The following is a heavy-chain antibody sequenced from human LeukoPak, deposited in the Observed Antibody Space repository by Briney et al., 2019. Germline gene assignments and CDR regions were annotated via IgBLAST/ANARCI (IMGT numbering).Heavy chain of an antibody. Sequence: PSETLSLTCTVSGGSISSYYWTWIRQPPGKGLEWIGYIYYSGSTNYNPSLKSRVTISVDTSKNQFSLQLNSVTPEDTAVYYCAKTYSGSPGVFDIGGKGTMVTVSS. D-gene: IGHD6-6*01. CDR2: IYYSGST. CDR3: AKTYSGSPGVFDI. CDR1: GGSISSYY. V-gene: IGHV4-59*12. J-gene: IGHJ3*02.